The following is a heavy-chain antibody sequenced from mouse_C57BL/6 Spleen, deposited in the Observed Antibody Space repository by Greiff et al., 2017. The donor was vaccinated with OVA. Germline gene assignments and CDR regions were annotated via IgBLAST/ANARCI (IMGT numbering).Heavy chain of an antibody. V-gene: IGHV5-9-1*02. CDR1: GFTFSSYA. D-gene: IGHD1-1*01. Sequence: EVQRVESGEGLVKPGGSLKLSCAASGFTFSSYAMSWVRQTPEKRLEWVAYISSGGDYIYYADTVKGRFTISRDNARNTLYLQMSSLKSEDTAMYYCTGYGFYYYAMDYWGQGTSVTVSS. J-gene: IGHJ4*01. CDR3: TGYGFYYYAMDY. CDR2: ISSGGDYI.